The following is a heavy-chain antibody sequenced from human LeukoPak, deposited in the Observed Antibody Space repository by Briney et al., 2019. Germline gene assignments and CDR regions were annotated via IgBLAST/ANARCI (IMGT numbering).Heavy chain of an antibody. Sequence: ASVKVSCKASGGTFSSYAISWVRQAPGQGLKWMGWISAYNGNTNYAQKLQGRVSMTTDTSTSTAYMELRSLRSDDTAVYYCARDPLSSSWSTYYYGLDVWGQGTTVTVSS. CDR2: ISAYNGNT. D-gene: IGHD6-13*01. V-gene: IGHV1-18*01. CDR3: ARDPLSSSWSTYYYGLDV. J-gene: IGHJ6*02. CDR1: GGTFSSYA.